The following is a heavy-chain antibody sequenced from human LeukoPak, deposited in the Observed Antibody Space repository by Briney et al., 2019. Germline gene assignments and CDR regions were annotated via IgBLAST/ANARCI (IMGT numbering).Heavy chain of an antibody. V-gene: IGHV4-38-2*01. J-gene: IGHJ4*02. CDR3: ARRRDYYDSSGYFRFDY. CDR2: IYHSGGT. D-gene: IGHD3-22*01. CDR1: GHSISSGYY. Sequence: SETLSLTCVVSGHSISSGYYWGWIRQSPGKGLEWIGSIYHSGGTFYNPSLKSRVTISVDTSKNQFSLKLSSVTAADTAVYYCARRRDYYDSSGYFRFDYWGQGALVTVSS.